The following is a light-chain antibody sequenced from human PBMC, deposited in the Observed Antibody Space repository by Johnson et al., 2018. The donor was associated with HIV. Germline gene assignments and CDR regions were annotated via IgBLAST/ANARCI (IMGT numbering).Light chain of an antibody. V-gene: IGLV1-51*01. CDR2: DNN. J-gene: IGLJ1*01. CDR3: GTWDTILQTFV. CDR1: SSNIGKNY. Sequence: QSVLTQPPSVSAAPGQKVTISCSGSSSNIGKNYVSWYQQLPGTAPKLLIYDNNKRPSGIPDRFSGSKSGTSATLGIAGLQTGDEADYFCGTWDTILQTFVFGTGTEVSVL.